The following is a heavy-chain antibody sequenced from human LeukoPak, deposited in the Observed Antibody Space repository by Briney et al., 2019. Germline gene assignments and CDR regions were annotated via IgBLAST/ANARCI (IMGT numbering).Heavy chain of an antibody. V-gene: IGHV3-73*01. J-gene: IGHJ4*02. D-gene: IGHD6-6*01. CDR2: IRSKANSYAT. Sequence: GGSLRLSCAASGFTFSGSAMHWVRQASGKGLEWVGRIRSKANSYATAYAASVKGRFTISRDNSKNTLYLQMNSLRAEDTAVYYCAKDQYSSSYYFDYWGQGTLVTVSS. CDR3: AKDQYSSSYYFDY. CDR1: GFTFSGSA.